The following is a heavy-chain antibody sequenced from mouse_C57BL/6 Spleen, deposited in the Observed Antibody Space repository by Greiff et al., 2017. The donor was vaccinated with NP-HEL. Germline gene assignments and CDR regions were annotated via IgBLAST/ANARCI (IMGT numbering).Heavy chain of an antibody. D-gene: IGHD2-3*01. CDR2: IDPEDGDT. V-gene: IGHV14-1*01. Sequence: EVQLQQSGAELVRPGASVKLSCTASGFNIKDYYMHWVKQRPEQGLEWIGRIDPEDGDTEYAPKFPGKATMTADTASNTAYLQLNSLTSEDAAVNCCTTCRADGYYVNYLDYWGQGTTLTVSS. CDR1: GFNIKDYY. CDR3: TTCRADGYYVNYLDY. J-gene: IGHJ2*01.